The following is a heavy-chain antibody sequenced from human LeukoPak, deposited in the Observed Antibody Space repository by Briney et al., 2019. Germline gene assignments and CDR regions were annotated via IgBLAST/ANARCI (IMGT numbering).Heavy chain of an antibody. J-gene: IGHJ3*02. CDR3: ARRFRVGATPPAFDI. V-gene: IGHV1-2*06. D-gene: IGHD1-26*01. CDR1: GYTFTGYY. CDR2: INPNSGGT. Sequence: ASVKVSCKASGYTFTGYYMHWVRQAPGQGLEWMGRINPNSGGTNYAQKFQGRVTMTRDTSTSTVYMELSSLRSEDTAVYYCARRFRVGATPPAFDIWGQGTMVTVSS.